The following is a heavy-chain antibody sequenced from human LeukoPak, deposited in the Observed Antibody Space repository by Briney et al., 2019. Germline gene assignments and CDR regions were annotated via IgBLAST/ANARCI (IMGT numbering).Heavy chain of an antibody. CDR3: ARLGLPSAFDI. CDR2: TYYSGST. CDR1: GGSISSSSYY. Sequence: SETLSLTCTVSGGSISSSSYYWGWIRQPPGKGLEWIGSTYYSGSTYYNPSLKSRVTISVDTSKNQFSLKLSSVTAADTAVYYCARLGLPSAFDIWGQGTMVTVSS. J-gene: IGHJ3*02. D-gene: IGHD3/OR15-3a*01. V-gene: IGHV4-39*01.